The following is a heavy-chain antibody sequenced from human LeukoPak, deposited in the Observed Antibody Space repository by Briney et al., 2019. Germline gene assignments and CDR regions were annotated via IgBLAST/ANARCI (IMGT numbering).Heavy chain of an antibody. CDR3: ARVGDYALKD. Sequence: SQTLSLTCTVSGGSISSGSYYWSWIRQPAGKGLEWIGLIYTSGSTNYNPSLKSRVTMSVDTSKNQFSLKLSSVTAADTAVYYCARVGDYALKDWGQGTLVTVSS. J-gene: IGHJ4*02. CDR1: GGSISSGSYY. V-gene: IGHV4-61*02. D-gene: IGHD3-16*01. CDR2: IYTSGST.